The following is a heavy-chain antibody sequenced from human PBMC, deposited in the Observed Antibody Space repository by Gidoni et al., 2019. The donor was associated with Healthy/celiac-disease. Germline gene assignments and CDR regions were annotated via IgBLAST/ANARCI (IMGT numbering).Heavy chain of an antibody. CDR1: GGSISSNSYY. CDR2: IYYSGST. D-gene: IGHD2-15*01. Sequence: QLQLRESGPGLVKPSETLSLTCTVSGGSISSNSYYWGWIRQPHGKGLEWIGSIYYSGSTYYKSSLKSRVTISVDTSKNQFSLKLSSVTVADTAVYYCARIVEEGGEDFDFWGQGTLVTVSS. J-gene: IGHJ4*02. V-gene: IGHV4-39*01. CDR3: ARIVEEGGEDFDF.